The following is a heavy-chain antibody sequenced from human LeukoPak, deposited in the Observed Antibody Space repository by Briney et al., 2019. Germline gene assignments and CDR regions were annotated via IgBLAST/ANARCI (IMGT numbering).Heavy chain of an antibody. Sequence: GGSLRLSCAASGFTFSSYAMSWVRQAPGKGLEWVPAISGSGGSTYYADSVKGRFTISRDNSKNTLYLQMNSLRAEDTAVYYCAKEGSSGTAAGLDYWGQGTLVTVSS. V-gene: IGHV3-23*01. CDR1: GFTFSSYA. CDR2: ISGSGGST. D-gene: IGHD6-19*01. J-gene: IGHJ4*02. CDR3: AKEGSSGTAAGLDY.